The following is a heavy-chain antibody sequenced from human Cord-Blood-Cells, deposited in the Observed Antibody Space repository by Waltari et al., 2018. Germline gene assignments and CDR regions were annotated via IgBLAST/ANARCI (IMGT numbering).Heavy chain of an antibody. CDR2: IKHSGST. CDR1: GGSFSGYY. CDR3: ARGQWLRGQYYFDY. D-gene: IGHD6-19*01. V-gene: IGHV4-34*01. J-gene: IGHJ4*02. Sequence: QVQLQQWGAGLLKPSETLSLTCAVYGGSFSGYYWSWIRQPPGKGLEWIGEIKHSGSTNPNPSLKSRVTISVDTSKNQFSLKLSSVTAADTAVYYCARGQWLRGQYYFDYWGQGTLVTVSS.